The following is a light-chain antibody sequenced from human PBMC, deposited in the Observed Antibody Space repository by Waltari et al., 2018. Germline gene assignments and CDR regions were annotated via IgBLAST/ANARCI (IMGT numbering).Light chain of an antibody. Sequence: DVQLTQSTSFLSASVEDRVTSTCRARQVINNHLAWYQQKPGKAPKLLIYAASTLHSGVPSRFSGSGSGTEFTLAISSLQPDDFANCYCQQVNSYSPAFGGGTKVEIK. CDR3: QQVNSYSPA. J-gene: IGKJ4*01. CDR1: QVINNH. V-gene: IGKV1-9*01. CDR2: AAS.